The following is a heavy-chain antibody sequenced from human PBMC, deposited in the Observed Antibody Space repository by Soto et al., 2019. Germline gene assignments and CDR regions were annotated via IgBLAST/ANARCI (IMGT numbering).Heavy chain of an antibody. J-gene: IGHJ4*02. Sequence: SETLSLTCTVSGGSTSSYYWSWIRQPPGKGLEWIGYIYYSGSTNYNPSLKSRVTISVDTSKNQFSLKLSSVTAADTAVYYCARAYGGYADYWGQGALVTVSS. CDR3: ARAYGGYADY. CDR2: IYYSGST. V-gene: IGHV4-59*01. CDR1: GGSTSSYY. D-gene: IGHD5-12*01.